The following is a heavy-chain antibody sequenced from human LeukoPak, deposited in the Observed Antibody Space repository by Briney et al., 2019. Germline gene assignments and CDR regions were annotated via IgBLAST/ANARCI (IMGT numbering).Heavy chain of an antibody. Sequence: GGSLRLSCAASGFTFSTNAMSWVRQAPGKGLEWVSVITNGGSNTHYADSVKGRFTISRDNSKNTLYLQMNSLRAEDTAVYYWARQGDYFLTAFYIWGQGTLVTVSS. CDR3: ARQGDYFLTAFYI. J-gene: IGHJ4*02. CDR2: ITNGGSNT. D-gene: IGHD3/OR15-3a*01. CDR1: GFTFSTNA. V-gene: IGHV3-23*01.